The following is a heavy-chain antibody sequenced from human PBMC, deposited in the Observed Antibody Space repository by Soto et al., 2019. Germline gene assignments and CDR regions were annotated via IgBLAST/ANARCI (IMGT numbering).Heavy chain of an antibody. CDR3: AQDNLQDYYYYGMEV. CDR1: GFTFTSSA. V-gene: IGHV1-58*01. Sequence: SVKVSCKAAGFTFTSSAVQWVRQARGQRLEWIGWIVVGSGNTNYAQKFQERVTITRDMSTSTAYMELSSLRSEDTAVYYCAQDNLQDYYYYGMEVWGQGTRVTFAS. J-gene: IGHJ6*02. CDR2: IVVGSGNT.